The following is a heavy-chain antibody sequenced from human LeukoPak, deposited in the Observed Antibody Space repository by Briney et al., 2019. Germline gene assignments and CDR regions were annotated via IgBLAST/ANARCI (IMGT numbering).Heavy chain of an antibody. CDR2: ISDTGAT. CDR3: ARRNYPYYFEY. Sequence: SETLSLTCTVSGGSINSRNNYWGWIRQPPGKGLEWIAIISDTGATYYSPSLKSRLTISVDTSKNQFSLTLSSMTAADTAVYYCARRNYPYYFEYWGQGTLVTVSS. CDR1: GGSINSRNNY. V-gene: IGHV4-39*01. D-gene: IGHD1-7*01. J-gene: IGHJ4*02.